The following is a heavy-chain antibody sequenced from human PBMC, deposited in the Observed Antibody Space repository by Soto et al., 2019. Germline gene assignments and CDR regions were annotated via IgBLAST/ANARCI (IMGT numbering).Heavy chain of an antibody. CDR2: IFYSGST. CDR3: ARWGKGGYDPPAYDY. V-gene: IGHV4-30-4*01. Sequence: QVQLQESGPGLVKPSQTLSLTCTVSGGSISSGDYYWSWIRQPPGKGLEWIGYIFYSGSTYYNPSVQSRVTISADTCKNQFSLKLSSVTAADTAVYYCARWGKGGYDPPAYDYWGQGTLVTVSS. J-gene: IGHJ4*02. D-gene: IGHD6-13*01. CDR1: GGSISSGDYY.